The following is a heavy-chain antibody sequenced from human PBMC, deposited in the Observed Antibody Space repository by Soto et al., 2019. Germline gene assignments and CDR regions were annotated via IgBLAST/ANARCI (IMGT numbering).Heavy chain of an antibody. CDR1: GFTFTNAW. J-gene: IGHJ4*01. V-gene: IGHV3-15*07. CDR2: IKSKTDGGTT. Sequence: EVQLVESGGDLVQPGGSLRLSCAASGFTFTNAWMSWVRQAPGKGLEWVGRIKSKTDGGTTDYAAPVKGRFTISRDDSKNTLYLQMNSLKIEDTAVYYCSTPTGSYYSQFDYWGHGTLVTVSS. D-gene: IGHD1-26*01. CDR3: STPTGSYYSQFDY.